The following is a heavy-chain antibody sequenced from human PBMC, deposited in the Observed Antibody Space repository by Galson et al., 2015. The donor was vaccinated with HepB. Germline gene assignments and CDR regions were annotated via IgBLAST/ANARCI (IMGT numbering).Heavy chain of an antibody. CDR3: TRLQSYAFDL. Sequence: SLRLSCAASGYRFDSHFMAWVRQTPVKGLEWVADINQGGGANFYLDSVKGRFTISRDNTKNSVYLQMSSLTAEDTAVYYCTRLQSYAFDLWGQGTMVTVSS. J-gene: IGHJ3*01. V-gene: IGHV3-7*03. CDR2: INQGGGAN. D-gene: IGHD6-19*01. CDR1: GYRFDSHF.